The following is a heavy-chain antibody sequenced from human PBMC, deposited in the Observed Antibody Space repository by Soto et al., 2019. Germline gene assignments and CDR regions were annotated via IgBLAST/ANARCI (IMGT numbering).Heavy chain of an antibody. V-gene: IGHV3-30*18. J-gene: IGHJ6*02. CDR3: AKGQHCSTTSCYFYYYGVDV. Sequence: QVQLVESGGGVVQPGRSLRLSCAASGFTFSSYGMHWVRQAPGKGLEWVAVISYDGSNKYYADSVKGRLTISRDNSKNKLYLQINSLRAEDTAVYYCAKGQHCSTTSCYFYYYGVDVWGQGTTVAVSS. CDR2: ISYDGSNK. D-gene: IGHD2-2*01. CDR1: GFTFSSYG.